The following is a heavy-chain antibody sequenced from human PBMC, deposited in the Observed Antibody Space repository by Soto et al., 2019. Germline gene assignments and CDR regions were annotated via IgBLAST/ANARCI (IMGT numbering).Heavy chain of an antibody. CDR2: ISAYNANT. CDR3: ARDFQYRSSATFDY. J-gene: IGHJ4*02. V-gene: IGHV1-18*04. CDR1: GYTFTSYG. Sequence: QVPLVQSGAEVKKPGASVKVSCKASGYTFTSYGISWVRQAPGQGLEWMGWISAYNANTNYAQKLQGRVTMTTDTSTSTAYMELRSLRSDDTAVYFCARDFQYRSSATFDYWGQGTLVTVSS. D-gene: IGHD6-6*01.